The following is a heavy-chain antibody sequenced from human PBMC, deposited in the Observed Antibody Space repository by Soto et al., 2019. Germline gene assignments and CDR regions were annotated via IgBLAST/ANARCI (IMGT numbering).Heavy chain of an antibody. Sequence: SETLSLTCTVSGGSISSYYWSWIRQPPGKGLEWIGYIYYSGSTNYNPSLKSRVTISVDTSNNQFSLKLSSVTAADTAVYYCARAPEFYYDILTGYYNNWFDPWGQGTLVTFSS. D-gene: IGHD3-9*01. J-gene: IGHJ5*02. CDR1: GGSISSYY. CDR3: ARAPEFYYDILTGYYNNWFDP. CDR2: IYYSGST. V-gene: IGHV4-59*01.